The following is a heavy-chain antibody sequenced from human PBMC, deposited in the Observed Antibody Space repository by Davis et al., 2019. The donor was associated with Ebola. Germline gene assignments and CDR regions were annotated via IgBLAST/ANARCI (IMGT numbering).Heavy chain of an antibody. CDR2: HGTSGDT. J-gene: IGHJ4*02. V-gene: IGHV3-23*01. D-gene: IGHD3-22*01. CDR3: TAYDSTFRNY. Sequence: GGSLRLSCAASGFVFRNYVLSWVRRAPGKGLEWVSTHGTSGDTYYADSVKGRFTISRDNSKNTLHLQMNSLRVEDTAIYYCTAYDSTFRNYWGQGTLVTVSS. CDR1: GFVFRNYV.